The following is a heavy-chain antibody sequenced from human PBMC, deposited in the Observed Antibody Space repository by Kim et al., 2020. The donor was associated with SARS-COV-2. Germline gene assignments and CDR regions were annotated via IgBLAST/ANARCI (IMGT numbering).Heavy chain of an antibody. Sequence: SADSVKGRFTISRDNSKDTLYLQMNSLRAEDTAVYYCAKRSTRLTWFDSWGQGTLVTVSS. V-gene: IGHV3-23*01. CDR3: AKRSTRLTWFDS. J-gene: IGHJ5*01. D-gene: IGHD2-2*01.